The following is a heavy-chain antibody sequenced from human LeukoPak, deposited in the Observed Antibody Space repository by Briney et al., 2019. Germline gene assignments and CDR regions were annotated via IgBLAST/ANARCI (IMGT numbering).Heavy chain of an antibody. CDR2: IIPILGIA. J-gene: IGHJ6*02. CDR3: ARDQGLTAPPPYGLDV. CDR1: GGTFSSYA. D-gene: IGHD5-18*01. V-gene: IGHV1-69*04. Sequence: ASVKVSCKASGGTFSSYAISWVRQAPGQGLEWMERIIPILGIANYAQKFQGRVTITADKSTSTAYMELSSLRSEDTAVYYCARDQGLTAPPPYGLDVWGQGTTVIVSS.